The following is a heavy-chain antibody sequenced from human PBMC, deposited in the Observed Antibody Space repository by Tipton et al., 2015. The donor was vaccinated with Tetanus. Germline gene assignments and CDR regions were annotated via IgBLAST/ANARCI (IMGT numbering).Heavy chain of an antibody. CDR1: GGSISGGGYS. J-gene: IGHJ4*02. Sequence: TLSLTCDVSGGSISGGGYSWSWIRQPPGPGKGLEWIGYIYESGTTHYNPSLKSRVTLSLDMSKNHVSLNLTSVTAADTAVYYCARANYDFSKKGPFDSWGQGSLVIVSS. V-gene: IGHV4-30-2*01. D-gene: IGHD3-3*01. CDR2: IYESGTT. CDR3: ARANYDFSKKGPFDS.